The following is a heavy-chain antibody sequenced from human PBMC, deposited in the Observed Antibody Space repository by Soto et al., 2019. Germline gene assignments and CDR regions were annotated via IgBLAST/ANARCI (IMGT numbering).Heavy chain of an antibody. V-gene: IGHV3-30*18. D-gene: IGHD6-13*01. CDR2: ISYDGSNK. CDR3: AKDLVAAAGTRGSRSNWFDP. CDR1: GFTFSSYG. Sequence: PGGSLRLSCAASGFTFSSYGMHWVRQAPGKGLEWVAVISYDGSNKYYADSVKGRFTISRDNSKNTLYLQMNSLRAEDTAVYYCAKDLVAAAGTRGSRSNWFDPWGQGTLVTVSS. J-gene: IGHJ5*02.